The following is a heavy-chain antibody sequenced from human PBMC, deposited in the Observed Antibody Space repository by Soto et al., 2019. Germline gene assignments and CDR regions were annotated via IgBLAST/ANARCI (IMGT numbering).Heavy chain of an antibody. CDR3: AGSHYYDSSGYYSHYYYYGMDV. J-gene: IGHJ6*02. CDR2: IYYSGST. D-gene: IGHD3-22*01. V-gene: IGHV4-31*03. CDR1: GGSISSGGYY. Sequence: QVQLQESGPGLVKPSQTLSLTCTVSGGSISSGGYYWSWIRQHPGKGLEGIGYIYYSGSTYYNPSLKSRVTISVDTSKNQFSLKLSSVTAADTAVYYCAGSHYYDSSGYYSHYYYYGMDVWGQGTTVTVSS.